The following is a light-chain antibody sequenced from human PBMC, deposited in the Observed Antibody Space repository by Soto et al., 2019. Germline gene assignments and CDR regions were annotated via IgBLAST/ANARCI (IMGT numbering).Light chain of an antibody. Sequence: EIVLTQSPATLSLSPGERATLSCRASQSVSSYLAWYQQKPGQAPRLLIYDASNRATGIPARFSGSGSGTDIPLTISSLEPEDFEVYYCQQRSNWAPTFGQGTRLEMK. J-gene: IGKJ5*01. CDR1: QSVSSY. V-gene: IGKV3-11*01. CDR2: DAS. CDR3: QQRSNWAPT.